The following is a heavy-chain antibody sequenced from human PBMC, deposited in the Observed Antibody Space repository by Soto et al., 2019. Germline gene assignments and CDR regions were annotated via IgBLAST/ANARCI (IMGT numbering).Heavy chain of an antibody. CDR3: ARVGSLLDFDY. J-gene: IGHJ4*02. CDR1: GGSISSYY. V-gene: IGHV4-59*01. D-gene: IGHD6-19*01. Sequence: SETLSPTCTVSGGSISSYYWSWIRQPPGKGLEWIGYIYYSGSTNYNPSLKSRVTISVDTSKNQFSLKLSSVTAADTAVYYCARVGSLLDFDYWGQGTLVTVSS. CDR2: IYYSGST.